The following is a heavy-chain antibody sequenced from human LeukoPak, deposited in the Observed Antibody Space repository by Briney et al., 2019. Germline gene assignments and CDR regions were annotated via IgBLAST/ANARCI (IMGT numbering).Heavy chain of an antibody. V-gene: IGHV3-7*01. CDR3: ARDDWGSFDI. Sequence: GGSLRLSCAASGFTFSNYWMHWVRQAPGKGLEWVANIKQDGSEKYYVDSVKGRFTISRDNAKNSLYLQMNSLRAEDTAVYYCARDDWGSFDIWGQGTMVTVSS. J-gene: IGHJ3*02. D-gene: IGHD3-9*01. CDR1: GFTFSNYW. CDR2: IKQDGSEK.